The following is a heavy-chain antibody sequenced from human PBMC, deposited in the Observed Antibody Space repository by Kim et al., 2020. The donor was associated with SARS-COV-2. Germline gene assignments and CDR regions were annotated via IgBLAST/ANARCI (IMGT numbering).Heavy chain of an antibody. CDR2: NTDRTNT. J-gene: IGHJ4*02. Sequence: NTDRTNTYSADSVKGRFTLSRDNAKKTVDLQMNSLGAEDTAVYYCTTAFEYWGQGTLVTVSS. V-gene: IGHV3-74*01. CDR3: TTAFEY.